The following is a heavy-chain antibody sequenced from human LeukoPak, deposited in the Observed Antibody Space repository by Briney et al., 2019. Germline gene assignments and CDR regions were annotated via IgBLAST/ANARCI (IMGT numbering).Heavy chain of an antibody. CDR2: INPSGGST. V-gene: IGHV1-46*01. CDR3: ARWRTTYLDY. CDR1: GYTFTNYY. D-gene: IGHD1/OR15-1a*01. J-gene: IGHJ4*02. Sequence: ASVKVSCKASGYTFTNYYIHWVRQAPGQGLEWTGIINPSGGSTNYAQKFQGRVTMTTDTSTITVYMEVSSLRSEDTAVYYCARWRTTYLDYWGQGTLVTVSS.